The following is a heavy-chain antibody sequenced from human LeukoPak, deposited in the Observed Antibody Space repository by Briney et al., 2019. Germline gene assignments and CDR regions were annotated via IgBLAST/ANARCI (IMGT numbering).Heavy chain of an antibody. J-gene: IGHJ4*02. V-gene: IGHV3-53*01. CDR1: GFTVSSNY. CDR3: ARGDRWFGEFPLGY. CDR2: IYSGGST. Sequence: GGSLRLSCAASGFTVSSNYMSRVRQAPGKGLEWVSVIYSGGSTYYADSVKGRFTISRDNSKNTLYLQMNSLRAEDTAVYYCARGDRWFGEFPLGYWGQGTLVTVSS. D-gene: IGHD3-10*01.